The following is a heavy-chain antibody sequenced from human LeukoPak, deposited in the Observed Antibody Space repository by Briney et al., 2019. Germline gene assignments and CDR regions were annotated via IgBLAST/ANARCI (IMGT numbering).Heavy chain of an antibody. D-gene: IGHD3-22*01. Sequence: GGSLRLSCAASGFTFSSYAMSWVRQAPGKGLEWVSGISGSGGSTYYADSEKGRFTISRDNSKNTLYLQMNSLRAEDTAVYYCAKDGSSGYFPDYWGQGTLVTVSS. J-gene: IGHJ4*02. V-gene: IGHV3-23*01. CDR2: ISGSGGST. CDR3: AKDGSSGYFPDY. CDR1: GFTFSSYA.